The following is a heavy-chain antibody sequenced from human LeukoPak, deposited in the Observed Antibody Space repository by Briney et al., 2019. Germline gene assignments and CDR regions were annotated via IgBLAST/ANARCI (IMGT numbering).Heavy chain of an antibody. V-gene: IGHV3-21*01. Sequence: GGSLRLSCAASGLTFSNYSMNWVRQAPGKGLEWVSSISSSSSYIYYADSVKGRFTISRDNAKNSLYLQMNSLRAEDTAVYYCARDLGYDNSGPHAFDIWGQGTMVTVSS. CDR3: ARDLGYDNSGPHAFDI. J-gene: IGHJ3*02. D-gene: IGHD3-22*01. CDR1: GLTFSNYS. CDR2: ISSSSSYI.